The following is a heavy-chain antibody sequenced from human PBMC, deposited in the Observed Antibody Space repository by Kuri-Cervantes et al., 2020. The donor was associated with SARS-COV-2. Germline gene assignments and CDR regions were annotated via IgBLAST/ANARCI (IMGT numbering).Heavy chain of an antibody. V-gene: IGHV3-48*03. CDR1: GFTFSSYE. J-gene: IGHJ4*02. CDR2: VSSSGSTI. CDR3: ARSIIAVAGFGGRDY. D-gene: IGHD6-19*01. Sequence: GGSLRPSCAAAGFTFSSYEINWVRQAPGKGLEWVSSVSSSGSTIYYADSVKGRFTISRDNAKNSLYLQMNSLRAEDTAVYYCARSIIAVAGFGGRDYWGQGTLVTVSS.